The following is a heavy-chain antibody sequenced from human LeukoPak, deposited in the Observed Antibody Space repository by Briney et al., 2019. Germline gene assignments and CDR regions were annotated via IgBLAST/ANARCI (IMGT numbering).Heavy chain of an antibody. CDR1: GGSISSYY. J-gene: IGHJ5*02. CDR3: ARDVRSSWYPHNWFDP. CDR2: IYYSGST. V-gene: IGHV4-59*01. D-gene: IGHD6-13*01. Sequence: MPSETLSLTCTVSGGSISSYYWSWIRQPPGKGLEWIGYIYYSGSTNYNPSLKSRVTISVDTSKNQFSLKLSSVTAADTAVYYCARDVRSSWYPHNWFDPWGQGTLVTVSS.